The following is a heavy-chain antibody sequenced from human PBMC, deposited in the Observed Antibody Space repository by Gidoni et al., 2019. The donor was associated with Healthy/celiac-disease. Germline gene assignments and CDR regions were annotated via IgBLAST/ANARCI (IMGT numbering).Heavy chain of an antibody. CDR2: INLSGGST. CDR3: ARGPPEYCSSTSCYNDLSFDY. Sequence: QVQLVQSGAEVKKPGASVKVSCKPSGYTFPSYYMPWVRQAPGQVLEWTGIINLSGGSTSYAQKFQGRVTMTRDTSTSTVYMELSSLRSEDTAVYYCARGPPEYCSSTSCYNDLSFDYWGQGTLVTVSS. D-gene: IGHD2-2*02. J-gene: IGHJ4*02. V-gene: IGHV1-46*03. CDR1: GYTFPSYY.